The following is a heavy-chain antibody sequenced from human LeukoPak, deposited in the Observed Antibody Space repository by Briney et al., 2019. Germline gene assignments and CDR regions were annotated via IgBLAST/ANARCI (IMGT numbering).Heavy chain of an antibody. D-gene: IGHD2-2*01. CDR3: ARLPAGDLAMGHAFDI. CDR2: IYYSGST. CDR1: GGSISSSSYY. V-gene: IGHV4-39*01. Sequence: KPSETLSLTCTVSGGSISSSSYYWGWIRQPPGKGLEWIGSIYYSGSTYYNPSLKSRVTISVDTSKNQFSLKLSSVTAADTAVYYCARLPAGDLAMGHAFDIWGQGTMVTVSS. J-gene: IGHJ3*02.